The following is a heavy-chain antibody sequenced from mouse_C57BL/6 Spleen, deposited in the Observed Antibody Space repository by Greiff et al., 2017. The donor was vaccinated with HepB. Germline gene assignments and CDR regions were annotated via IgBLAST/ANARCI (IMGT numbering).Heavy chain of an antibody. Sequence: EVKLMESGGGLVQSGRSLRLSCATSGFTFSDFYMEWVRQAPGKGLEWIAASRNKANDYTTEYSASVKGRFIVSRDTSQSILYLQMNALRAEDTAIYYCARDAGGNVYAMDYWGQGTSVTVSS. CDR2: SRNKANDYTT. D-gene: IGHD2-1*01. J-gene: IGHJ4*01. CDR3: ARDAGGNVYAMDY. CDR1: GFTFSDFY. V-gene: IGHV7-1*01.